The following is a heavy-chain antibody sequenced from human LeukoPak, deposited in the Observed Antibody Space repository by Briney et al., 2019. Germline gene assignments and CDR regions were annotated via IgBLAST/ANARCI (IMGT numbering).Heavy chain of an antibody. CDR3: ARRGYDHGFDI. CDR1: GFTFNTYW. CDR2: IDNDGSDA. J-gene: IGHJ3*02. D-gene: IGHD1-14*01. Sequence: PGGSLRLSCAASGFTFNTYWIHWVRQAPGKGLVWVSRIDNDGSDAIYADSVRGRFTISRDNAKSTLYLQLNSLNAEDTAVYYCARRGYDHGFDIWGPGTMVTVSS. V-gene: IGHV3-74*01.